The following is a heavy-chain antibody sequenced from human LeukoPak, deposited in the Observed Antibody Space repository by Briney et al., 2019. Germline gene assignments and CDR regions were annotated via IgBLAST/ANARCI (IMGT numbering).Heavy chain of an antibody. J-gene: IGHJ6*02. CDR2: IYPGDSDT. D-gene: IGHD2-2*01. V-gene: IGHV5-51*01. CDR1: GYSFTSYW. Sequence: GESLKISCKGSGYSFTSYWIGWVRQMPGKGLEWMGIIYPGDSDTRYSPSFQGQVTMSADKSLSTAYMQWSSLKASDTAMYYCARGYCSSTSCYSYGMDVWGQGTTVTVSS. CDR3: ARGYCSSTSCYSYGMDV.